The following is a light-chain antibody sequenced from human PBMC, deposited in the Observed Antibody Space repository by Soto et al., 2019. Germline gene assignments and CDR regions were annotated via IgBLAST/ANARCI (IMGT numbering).Light chain of an antibody. Sequence: SVLTQAPSASGTPGRSVSIACSGGTHNIGRNSVNWYQQFPGTAPTLLIYMNDRRPSGVTDRVSAFRSGASASLAISGLQSEDEATYYCAAWDDKLNVVFGGGTQLT. CDR3: AAWDDKLNVV. CDR2: MND. V-gene: IGLV1-44*01. J-gene: IGLJ2*01. CDR1: THNIGRNS.